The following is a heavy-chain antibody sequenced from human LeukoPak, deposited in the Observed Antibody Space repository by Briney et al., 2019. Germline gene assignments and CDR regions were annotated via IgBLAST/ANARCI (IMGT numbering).Heavy chain of an antibody. D-gene: IGHD1-26*01. CDR2: ISSSSSYI. CDR1: GFTFSSYS. Sequence: GGSLRLSCAASGFTFSSYSMNWVRQAPGKGLEWVSSISSSSSYIYYADSVKGRFTISRDNAKNSLYLQMNSLRAEDTAVYYCAREVVVGADRDMRQNYFDYWGQGTLVTVSS. J-gene: IGHJ4*02. CDR3: AREVVVGADRDMRQNYFDY. V-gene: IGHV3-21*01.